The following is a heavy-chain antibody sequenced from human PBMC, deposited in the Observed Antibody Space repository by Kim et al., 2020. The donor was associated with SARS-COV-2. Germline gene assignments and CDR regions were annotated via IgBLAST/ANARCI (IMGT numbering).Heavy chain of an antibody. D-gene: IGHD3-16*02. CDR1: GFTFSSYS. J-gene: IGHJ4*02. V-gene: IGHV3-21*01. CDR2: ISSSSSNI. CDR3: ARDESDMFTCGGVIVGGVT. Sequence: GGSLRLSCAASGFTFSSYSMNWVRQAPGKGLEWVSSISSSSSNIYYADSVKGRFTISRDNAKNSLYLQMYNLRAEDTAVYYCARDESDMFTCGGVIVGGVTWGQGTLVTVSS.